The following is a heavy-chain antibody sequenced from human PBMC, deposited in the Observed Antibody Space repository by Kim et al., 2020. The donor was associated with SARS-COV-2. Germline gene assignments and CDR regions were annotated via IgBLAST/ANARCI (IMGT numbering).Heavy chain of an antibody. Sequence: YADSVKGRCTISRDNAKNSLYLQMNSLRDDDTAGYYCARLPTDTSVTFLDSWGQGTLVTVAS. V-gene: IGHV3-48*02. CDR3: ARLPTDTSVTFLDS. D-gene: IGHD4-17*01. J-gene: IGHJ4*02.